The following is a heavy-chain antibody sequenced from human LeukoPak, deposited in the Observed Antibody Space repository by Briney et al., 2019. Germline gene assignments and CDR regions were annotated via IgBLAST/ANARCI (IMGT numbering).Heavy chain of an antibody. Sequence: GGSLRLSCAASGFTFDSYAMTWVRQTPGKGLQWVSTISGSGLTTYYAESVKGQFTISRDNSKNTLYLQMNSLRPEDTAVYYCAKDFIVVGCCGYWGQGTLVTVSS. CDR1: GFTFDSYA. CDR3: AKDFIVVGCCGY. V-gene: IGHV3-23*01. J-gene: IGHJ4*02. D-gene: IGHD2-15*01. CDR2: ISGSGLTT.